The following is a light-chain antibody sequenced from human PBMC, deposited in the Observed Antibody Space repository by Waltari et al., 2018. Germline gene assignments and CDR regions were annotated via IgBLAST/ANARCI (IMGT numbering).Light chain of an antibody. J-gene: IGKJ2*01. CDR3: QQYYSTPYT. V-gene: IGKV4-1*01. CDR1: QSILFTSNNKNY. Sequence: DIMMTQSPDSLAVSLGERATINCKSSQSILFTSNNKNYLAWYQQRPGQPPKLLINWASTRESGVPDRFSGSGSGTDFTLTISSLQTEDVAVYYCQQYYSTPYTFGQGTKLEI. CDR2: WAS.